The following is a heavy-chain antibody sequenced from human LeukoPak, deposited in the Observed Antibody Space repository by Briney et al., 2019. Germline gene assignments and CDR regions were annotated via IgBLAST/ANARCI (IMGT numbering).Heavy chain of an antibody. J-gene: IGHJ4*02. V-gene: IGHV3-23*01. CDR1: GFTFSIHG. CDR3: AKEGTLLGLFYLVDY. D-gene: IGHD2/OR15-2a*01. Sequence: GGSLRLSCAASGFTFSIHGMNWVRQAPGKGLEWVSGISPGADITYYAESVKGRFTISRDNSKNTLYLQMNSLRAEDTAVYYCAKEGTLLGLFYLVDYWGQGTLVTVSS. CDR2: ISPGADIT.